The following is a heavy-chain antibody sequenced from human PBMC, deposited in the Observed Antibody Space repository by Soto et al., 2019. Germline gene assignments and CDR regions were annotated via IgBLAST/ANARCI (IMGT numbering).Heavy chain of an antibody. CDR3: AIESRSWYGSLGDY. D-gene: IGHD6-13*01. CDR2: IYFSGGN. V-gene: IGHV4-59*12. Sequence: RQPPGKGLEWIGYIYFSGGNNYNTSLKSRVTISVDTSKNQFSLKLSSVTAADTAVYYCAIESRSWYGSLGDYRGQG. J-gene: IGHJ4*02.